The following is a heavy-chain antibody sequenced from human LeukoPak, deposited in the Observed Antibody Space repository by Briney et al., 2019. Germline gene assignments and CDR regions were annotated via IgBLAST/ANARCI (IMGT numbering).Heavy chain of an antibody. D-gene: IGHD2-2*01. Sequence: GGSLRLSCAASGFTFNSYAMNWVRQAPGKGLEWVSSISGSVGSPFYADSVKGRFTISRDNSKNTLYLQMNSLRAEDTAVYYCAKGPWGYCSSSTCYYFDYWGQGTLVTVSS. V-gene: IGHV3-23*01. J-gene: IGHJ4*02. CDR1: GFTFNSYA. CDR2: ISGSVGSP. CDR3: AKGPWGYCSSSTCYYFDY.